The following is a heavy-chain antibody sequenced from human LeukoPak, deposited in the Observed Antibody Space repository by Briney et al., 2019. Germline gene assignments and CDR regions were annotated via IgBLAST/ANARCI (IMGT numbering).Heavy chain of an antibody. CDR2: IIPIFGTA. Sequence: SVEVSCKASGGTFSSYAISWVRQAPGQGLEWVGGIIPIFGTANYAQKFQGRVTITADESTSTAYMELSSLRSEDTAVYYCARDPPPYYYDSSGYYEDYWGQGTLVTVSS. J-gene: IGHJ4*02. CDR3: ARDPPPYYYDSSGYYEDY. V-gene: IGHV1-69*13. D-gene: IGHD3-22*01. CDR1: GGTFSSYA.